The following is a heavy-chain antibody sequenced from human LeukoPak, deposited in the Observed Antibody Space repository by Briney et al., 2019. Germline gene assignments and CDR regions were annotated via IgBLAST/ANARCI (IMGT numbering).Heavy chain of an antibody. CDR2: MYTSGSS. CDR3: ATSLKYGFFDY. J-gene: IGHJ4*02. V-gene: IGHV4-61*02. CDR1: GGSISSSSYY. D-gene: IGHD3-10*01. Sequence: SETLSLTCTVSGGSISSSSYYWGWIRQPAGKGLEWIGRMYTSGSSNYNPSLKSRVTMSVDTSKNRFSLKLSSVTAADTAVYYCATSLKYGFFDYWGQGTLVTVSS.